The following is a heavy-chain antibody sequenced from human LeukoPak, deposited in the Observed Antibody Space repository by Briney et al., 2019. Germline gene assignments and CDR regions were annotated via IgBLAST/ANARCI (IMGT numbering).Heavy chain of an antibody. CDR3: ARVDCGSGSPPLYGMDV. CDR2: IYHSGST. D-gene: IGHD3-10*01. CDR1: GGSISSSNW. Sequence: SGTLSLTCAVSGGSISSSNWWSWVRQPPGKGLEWIGEIYHSGSTNYNPSLKSRVTISVDKSKNQFSLKLSSVTAADTAVYYCARVDCGSGSPPLYGMDVWGKGTTVTVSS. J-gene: IGHJ6*04. V-gene: IGHV4-4*02.